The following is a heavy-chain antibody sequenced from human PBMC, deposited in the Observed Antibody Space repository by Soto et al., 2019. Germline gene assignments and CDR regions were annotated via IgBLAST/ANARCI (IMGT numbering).Heavy chain of an antibody. CDR2: INAVGSGT. J-gene: IGHJ5*02. CDR3: AILSWGFDP. Sequence: GGSLRLSCAASGFPFNTYWMHWVRQAPGEGLVWVSRINAVGSGTTYADSVKCRFTVSRENANNMLYLQMNSLRAEDTAVYYCAILSWGFDPSGQGTLVTVSS. V-gene: IGHV3-74*01. CDR1: GFPFNTYW. D-gene: IGHD3-16*01.